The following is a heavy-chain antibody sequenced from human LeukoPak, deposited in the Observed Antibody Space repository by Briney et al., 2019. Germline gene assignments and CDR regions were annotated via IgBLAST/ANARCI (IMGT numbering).Heavy chain of an antibody. CDR1: GFTFSSYS. CDR3: ARATIFGWFDP. J-gene: IGHJ5*02. CDR2: ISSSSSYI. Sequence: GGSLRLSCAASGFTFSSYSMNWVRQAPGKGLEWVSSISSSSSYIYYADSVKGRFTISRDNAKNPLYLQMNSLRAEDTAVYCCARATIFGWFDPWGQGTLVTVSS. D-gene: IGHD3-9*01. V-gene: IGHV3-21*01.